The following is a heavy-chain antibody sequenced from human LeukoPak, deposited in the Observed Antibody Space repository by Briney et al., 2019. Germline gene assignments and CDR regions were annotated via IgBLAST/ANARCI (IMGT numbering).Heavy chain of an antibody. D-gene: IGHD1-26*01. CDR3: ARGPTGGSGSYRFDY. CDR1: GYTFTGYY. V-gene: IGHV1-8*03. CDR2: INPNSGNT. Sequence: GASVKVSCKASGYTFTGYYMHWVRQAPGQGLEWMGWINPNSGNTGYAQKFQGRVTITRNTSISTAYMELSSLRSEDTAVYYCARGPTGGSGSYRFDYWGQGTLVTVSS. J-gene: IGHJ4*02.